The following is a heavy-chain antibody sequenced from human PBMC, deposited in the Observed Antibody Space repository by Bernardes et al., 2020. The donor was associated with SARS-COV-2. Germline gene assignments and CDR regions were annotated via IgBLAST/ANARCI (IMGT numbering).Heavy chain of an antibody. V-gene: IGHV3-74*01. CDR1: GFTFSRYW. CDR2: IDSDGSST. Sequence: GGSLRLSCAASGFTFSRYWMHWVRQAPGKGLVWVSRIDSDGSSTTYADGVKGRFIMSRDNAKNTLYLQMNSLTAEDTAVYYCTREHSDISASYSGSGDFQRWGQGTLVTVSS. D-gene: IGHD3-10*01. CDR3: TREHSDISASYSGSGDFQR. J-gene: IGHJ1*01.